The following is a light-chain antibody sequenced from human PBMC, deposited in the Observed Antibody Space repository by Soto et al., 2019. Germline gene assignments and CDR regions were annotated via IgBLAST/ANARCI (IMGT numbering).Light chain of an antibody. V-gene: IGKV1-27*01. CDR1: QGISNY. J-gene: IGKJ1*01. Sequence: DIQMTQSPSSLSASVGDRVTITRRASQGISNYLAWYQQKPGKVPKLLIYAASTLQSGVPSRFSGSGSGTDFTLTISSLQPEDVATYYCQKYNSAPRTFGQGTKV. CDR2: AAS. CDR3: QKYNSAPRT.